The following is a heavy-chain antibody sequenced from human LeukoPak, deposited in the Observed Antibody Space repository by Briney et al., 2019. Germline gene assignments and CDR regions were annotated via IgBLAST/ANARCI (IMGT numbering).Heavy chain of an antibody. V-gene: IGHV3-23*01. CDR3: AKDLSPYYYDSTGY. CDR2: ISGSGGST. CDR1: GFTFSSYA. D-gene: IGHD3-22*01. J-gene: IGHJ4*02. Sequence: GXXLRLSCAASGFTFSSYAMSWVRQAPGKGLEWVSAISGSGGSTYYADSVKGRFTISRDNSKNTLYLQMNSLRAEDTAVYYCAKDLSPYYYDSTGYWGQGTLVTVSS.